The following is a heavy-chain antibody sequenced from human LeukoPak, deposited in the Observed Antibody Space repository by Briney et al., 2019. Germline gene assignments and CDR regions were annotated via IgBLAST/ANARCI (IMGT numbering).Heavy chain of an antibody. D-gene: IGHD4-23*01. V-gene: IGHV4-61*01. CDR3: ARDLDHGGNSIWYFDL. J-gene: IGHJ2*01. CDR2: IYYSGST. Sequence: SETLSLTCTVSGGSVSSGSYYWSWIRQPPGKGLEWIGYIYYSGSTNYNPSLKSRVTISVDTSKNQFSLKLSSVTAADTAVYYCARDLDHGGNSIWYFDLWGRGTLVTVSS. CDR1: GGSVSSGSYY.